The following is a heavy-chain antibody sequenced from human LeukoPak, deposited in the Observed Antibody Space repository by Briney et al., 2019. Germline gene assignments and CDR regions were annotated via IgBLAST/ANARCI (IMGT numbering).Heavy chain of an antibody. Sequence: GGSRTLPWAASGFTFDVYAMHWVRQAPGKGLEWVSGISWNSGSIGYADSVKGRFTISRDNAKNSLYLQMNSLRAEDTALYYCAKDIAAAGNFDYWGRGTLVTVSS. D-gene: IGHD6-13*01. V-gene: IGHV3-9*01. CDR1: GFTFDVYA. CDR3: AKDIAAAGNFDY. J-gene: IGHJ4*02. CDR2: ISWNSGSI.